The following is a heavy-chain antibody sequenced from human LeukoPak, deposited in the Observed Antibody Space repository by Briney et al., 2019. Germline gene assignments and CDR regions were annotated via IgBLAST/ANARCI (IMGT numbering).Heavy chain of an antibody. D-gene: IGHD2-2*01. V-gene: IGHV3-48*03. CDR1: GFTFSSYE. CDR3: ARDPRCSSMSCYRSSFYGMDV. CDR2: ISSSGSTI. J-gene: IGHJ6*02. Sequence: GGSLLLSCAASGFTFSSYEMNWVRQAPGKGLEWVSYISSSGSTIYYADSVKGRFTISRDNAKNSLYLQMNSLRAEGTAVYYCARDPRCSSMSCYRSSFYGMDVWGQGTTVTVSS.